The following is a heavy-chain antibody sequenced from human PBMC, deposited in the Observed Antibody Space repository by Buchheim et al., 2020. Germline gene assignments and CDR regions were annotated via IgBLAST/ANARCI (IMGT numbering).Heavy chain of an antibody. CDR2: ISGSGGTI. J-gene: IGHJ4*02. V-gene: IGHV3-23*04. CDR1: GFTFTNYA. Sequence: EVQLVESGGGLVQPGGSLRLSCAASGFTFTNYAMSWLRQAPGRGLEWVLSISGSGGTIDYTDSVKGRFDISRDNSENMVYLQMNSLRAEDTAVYYCAKEDTSDWGQGTL. CDR3: AKEDTSD. D-gene: IGHD2-2*01.